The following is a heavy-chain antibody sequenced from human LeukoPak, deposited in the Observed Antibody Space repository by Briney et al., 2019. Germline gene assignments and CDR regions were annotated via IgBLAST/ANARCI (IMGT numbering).Heavy chain of an antibody. J-gene: IGHJ5*02. CDR1: GGSISSYY. V-gene: IGHV4-59*01. CDR2: IYYSGRT. CDR3: ARSSSRWETERLGP. Sequence: SETLSLTCTVSGGSISSYYWSWIRQPPGKGLEWIGYIYYSGRTNYNPSLKSRVTISVDTSKNQFSLKLSSVTAADTAVYYCARSSSRWETERLGPWGQGTLVTVSS. D-gene: IGHD6-13*01.